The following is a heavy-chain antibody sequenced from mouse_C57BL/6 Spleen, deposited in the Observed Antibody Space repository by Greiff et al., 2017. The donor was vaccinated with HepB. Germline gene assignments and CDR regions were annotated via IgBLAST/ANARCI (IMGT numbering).Heavy chain of an antibody. CDR2: IDPENGDT. V-gene: IGHV14-4*01. J-gene: IGHJ3*01. CDR1: GFNIKDDY. CDR3: TTDYYGSSFAY. D-gene: IGHD1-1*01. Sequence: EVQLVESGAELVRPGASVKLSCTASGFNIKDDYMHWVKQRPEQGLEWIGWIDPENGDTEYASKFQGKATITADTSSNTAYLQLSSLTSEDTAVYYCTTDYYGSSFAYWGQGTLVTVSA.